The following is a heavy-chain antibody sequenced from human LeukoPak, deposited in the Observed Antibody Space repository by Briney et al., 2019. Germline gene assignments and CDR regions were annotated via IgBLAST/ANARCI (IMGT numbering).Heavy chain of an antibody. CDR2: IYYSGST. CDR1: GGSISSYY. CDR3: ANADRFCSGSCHVPDAFDF. D-gene: IGHD2-15*01. Sequence: SETLSLTCTVSGGSISSYYWSWIRQPPGKGLEWIGYIYYSGSTNYNPSLKSRVTISVDTSKNQFSLKLSSVTAADTAVYYCANADRFCSGSCHVPDAFDFWGQGTMVTVSS. J-gene: IGHJ3*01. V-gene: IGHV4-59*12.